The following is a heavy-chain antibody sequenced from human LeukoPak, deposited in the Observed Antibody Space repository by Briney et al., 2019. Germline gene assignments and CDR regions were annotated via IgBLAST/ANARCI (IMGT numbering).Heavy chain of an antibody. J-gene: IGHJ3*02. D-gene: IGHD3-10*01. CDR2: IIPIFGTP. V-gene: IGHV1-69*05. CDR3: ATKVAGALDDAFDI. Sequence: SVKVSCKASGGTFSNYVIDWVRQAPGQGLEWMGGIIPIFGTPNFAQKFQGRVTITTDESTSTAYMELSGLRSEDTAVYYCATKVAGALDDAFDIWGQGTRVTVSS. CDR1: GGTFSNYV.